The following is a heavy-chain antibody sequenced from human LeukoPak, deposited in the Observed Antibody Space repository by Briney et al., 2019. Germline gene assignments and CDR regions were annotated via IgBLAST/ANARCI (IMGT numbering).Heavy chain of an antibody. CDR2: IRYDGSNK. D-gene: IGHD6-19*01. CDR1: GFTFSSYG. V-gene: IGHV3-30*02. CDR3: AKDHSSGWYGVGAFDI. J-gene: IGHJ3*02. Sequence: GGSLRLSCAASGFTFSSYGMHWVRQAPGKGLEWVAFIRYDGSNKYYADSVKGRFTISRDNSKNTLYLQMNSLRAEDTAVYYCAKDHSSGWYGVGAFDIWGQGTMVTVSS.